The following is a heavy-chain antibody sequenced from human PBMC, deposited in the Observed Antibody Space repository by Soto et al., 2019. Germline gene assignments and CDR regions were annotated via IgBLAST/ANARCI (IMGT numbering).Heavy chain of an antibody. CDR2: ISAYNGDT. Sequence: GASVKVSCKSSDNTFTHYGITWVRQAPGQGLKWMGWISAYNGDTNYAQKFQGRVIMTTDTSTTTAYVELRSLRSDDTAVYYCARGPAGGLRGGVSYWGQGTLVTVSS. D-gene: IGHD2-15*01. J-gene: IGHJ4*02. CDR3: ARGPAGGLRGGVSY. CDR1: DNTFTHYG. V-gene: IGHV1-18*04.